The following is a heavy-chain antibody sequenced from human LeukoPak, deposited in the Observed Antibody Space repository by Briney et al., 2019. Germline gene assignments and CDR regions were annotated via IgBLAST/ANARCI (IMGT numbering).Heavy chain of an antibody. Sequence: GASVNVSCKASGYTFNSYLISWVRQVPGQGLEWMGWISGHNGNTDYAQKLKDRVTLTTDTSTSTACMELRSLTSDDTAVYYCARIWAEFQLVSDFWGQGTLITVSP. CDR2: ISGHNGNT. V-gene: IGHV1-18*01. CDR1: GYTFNSYL. D-gene: IGHD3-10*01. CDR3: ARIWAEFQLVSDF. J-gene: IGHJ4*02.